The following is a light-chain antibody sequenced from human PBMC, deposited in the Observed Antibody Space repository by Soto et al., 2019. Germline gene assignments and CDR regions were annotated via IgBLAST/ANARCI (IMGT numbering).Light chain of an antibody. V-gene: IGKV3-15*01. CDR2: GAS. J-gene: IGKJ4*01. CDR1: QSVSNN. CDR3: LQHNSYPLT. Sequence: EIVMTQSPATLSVSPGERATLSCRASQSVSNNLAWYQQQPGQAPRLLIYGASTTASGIPARFSASGSGTEFTLTISSLQSEDFATYYCLQHNSYPLTFGGGTKVDIK.